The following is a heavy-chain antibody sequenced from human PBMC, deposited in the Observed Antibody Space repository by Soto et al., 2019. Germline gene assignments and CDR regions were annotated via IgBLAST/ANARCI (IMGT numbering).Heavy chain of an antibody. V-gene: IGHV5-51*01. D-gene: IGHD5-18*01. CDR2: IYPGDPDT. J-gene: IGHJ6*02. Sequence: PGESLKISCKGSGYSFTSYCIGWVRQMPGKGLEWMGIIYPGDPDTRYSPSFQGQVTISADKSISTAYLQWSSLKASDTAMYYCARGKDTAMVYYYYGMDVWGQGTTVTVSS. CDR1: GYSFTSYC. CDR3: ARGKDTAMVYYYYGMDV.